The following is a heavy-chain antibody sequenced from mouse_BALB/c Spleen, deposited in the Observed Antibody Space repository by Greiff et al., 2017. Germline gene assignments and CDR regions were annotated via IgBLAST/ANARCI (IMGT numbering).Heavy chain of an antibody. D-gene: IGHD2-4*01. CDR3: ARDEGLRRTWFAY. J-gene: IGHJ3*01. CDR2: IWAGGST. Sequence: VKLMESGPGLVAPSQSLSITCTVSGFSLTSYGVHWVRQPPGKGLEWLGVIWAGGSTNYNSALMSRLSISKDNSKSQVFLKMNSLQTDDTAMYYCARDEGLRRTWFAYWGQGTLVTVSA. V-gene: IGHV2-9*02. CDR1: GFSLTSYG.